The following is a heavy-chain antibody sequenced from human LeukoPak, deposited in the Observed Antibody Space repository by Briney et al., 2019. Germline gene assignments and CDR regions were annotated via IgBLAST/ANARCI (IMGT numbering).Heavy chain of an antibody. CDR2: ISGSGGST. D-gene: IGHD3-3*01. J-gene: IGHJ4*02. CDR1: GFTFSSYA. Sequence: GGSLRLSCAASGFTFSSYAMNWVRQDPGKGLEWVSAISGSGGSTYYADSVKGRVTISRDNSKNTLYLQMNSLRAEYTAVYYCAKALHTYYDFWSGYYIIPVNYWGQGTLVTVSS. V-gene: IGHV3-23*01. CDR3: AKALHTYYDFWSGYYIIPVNY.